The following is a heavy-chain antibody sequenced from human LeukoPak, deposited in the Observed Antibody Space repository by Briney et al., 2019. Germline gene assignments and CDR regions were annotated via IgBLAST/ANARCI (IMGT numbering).Heavy chain of an antibody. CDR1: GYTLTELS. Sequence: GASVKVPCKVSGYTLTELSMHWVRQAPGKGLEWMGGFDPEDGETIYAQKFQGRVTMTEDTSTDTAYMELSSLRSEDTAVYYCALLTTVTPWYFDYWGQGTLVTVSS. J-gene: IGHJ4*02. D-gene: IGHD4-17*01. CDR2: FDPEDGET. V-gene: IGHV1-24*01. CDR3: ALLTTVTPWYFDY.